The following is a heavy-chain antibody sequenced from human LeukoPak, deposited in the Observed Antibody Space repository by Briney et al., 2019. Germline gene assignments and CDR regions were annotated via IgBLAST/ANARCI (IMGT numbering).Heavy chain of an antibody. Sequence: HPGGSLRLSCAASGFTFSSYAMSWVRQAPGKRLEWVSAISGSGGSTYYADSVKGRFTISRDNSKNTLYLQMNSLKAEDTAVYYRAKDSRKLGPGGAFDIWDQGTMVTV. J-gene: IGHJ3*02. CDR3: AKDSRKLGPGGAFDI. CDR2: ISGSGGST. D-gene: IGHD7-27*01. V-gene: IGHV3-23*01. CDR1: GFTFSSYA.